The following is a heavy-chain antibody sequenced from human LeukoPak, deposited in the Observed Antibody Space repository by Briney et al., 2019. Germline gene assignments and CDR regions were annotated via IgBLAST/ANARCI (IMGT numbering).Heavy chain of an antibody. Sequence: GGSLRLSCAASGFTFSSFGMHWVRQAPGKGLQWVAFVRYTGSSTYYVDSVKGRFTISRDNSKSTLYLQMNSLRPEDTAVYYCAKDGHNDWLYYFDYWGQGTLVTVSS. J-gene: IGHJ4*02. D-gene: IGHD3-9*01. V-gene: IGHV3-30*02. CDR3: AKDGHNDWLYYFDY. CDR2: VRYTGSST. CDR1: GFTFSSFG.